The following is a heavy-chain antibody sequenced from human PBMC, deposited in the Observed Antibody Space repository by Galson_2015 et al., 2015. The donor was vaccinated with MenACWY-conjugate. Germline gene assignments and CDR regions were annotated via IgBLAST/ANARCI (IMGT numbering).Heavy chain of an antibody. J-gene: IGHJ5*02. Sequence: SVKVSCKASGYTLTNYAMHWVRQAPGQGLEWMGWIDTDTGDPTYAQGFAGRFVFSLDTSVNTAYLQISRLTVEDTAVYYCARDQYCSSTSCYDSTSGIDPWGQGTLVTVSS. D-gene: IGHD2-2*01. CDR1: GYTLTNYA. CDR3: ARDQYCSSTSCYDSTSGIDP. V-gene: IGHV7-4-1*02. CDR2: IDTDTGDP.